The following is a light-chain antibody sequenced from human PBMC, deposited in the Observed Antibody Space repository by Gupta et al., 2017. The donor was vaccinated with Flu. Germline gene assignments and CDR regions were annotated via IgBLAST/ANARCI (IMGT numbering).Light chain of an antibody. CDR1: NIGSKS. CDR3: QVWESSSDHKCYV. Sequence: MARITCGGTNIGSKSVNWYKQKPGQAPGLVVFADRDRPPCSTQHCFGSNSGNTATLTISRVAAVEADDYSCQVWESSSDHKCYVFGTGTKVTVL. V-gene: IGLV3-21*02. J-gene: IGLJ1*01. CDR2: ADR.